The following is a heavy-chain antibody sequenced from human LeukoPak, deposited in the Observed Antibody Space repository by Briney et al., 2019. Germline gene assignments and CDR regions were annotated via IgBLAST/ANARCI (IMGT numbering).Heavy chain of an antibody. CDR3: ARVLSRQWLVRRGYYYGMDV. J-gene: IGHJ6*02. Sequence: GSLRLSCAASGFTFSSYWMSWIRQPPGKGLEWIGYIYYSGSTNYNPSLKSRVTISVDTSKNQFSLKLSSVTAADTAVYYCARVLSRQWLVRRGYYYGMDVWGQGTTVTVSS. V-gene: IGHV4-59*01. CDR2: IYYSGST. CDR1: GFTFSSYW. D-gene: IGHD6-19*01.